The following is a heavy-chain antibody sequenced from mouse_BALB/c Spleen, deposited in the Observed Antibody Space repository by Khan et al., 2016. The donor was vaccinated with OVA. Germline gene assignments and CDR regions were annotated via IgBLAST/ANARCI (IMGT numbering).Heavy chain of an antibody. J-gene: IGHJ4*01. CDR1: GYTFTNYW. D-gene: IGHD2-14*01. CDR2: IYPSDSYT. Sequence: QVQLQQPGTELVRPGASMKLSCKASGYTFTNYWINWVKQRPGQGLEWIGNIYPSDSYTNYNQKFKDKATLTVDESSSTAYMQLSSPTSEDSVVYYCSREVRLHYYAMDYWGQGTSVTVSS. V-gene: IGHV1-69*02. CDR3: SREVRLHYYAMDY.